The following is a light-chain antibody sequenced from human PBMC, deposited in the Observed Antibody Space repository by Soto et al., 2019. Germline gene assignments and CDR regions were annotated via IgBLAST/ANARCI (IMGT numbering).Light chain of an antibody. Sequence: QSVLTQPASVSGSPGQSITISCTGTSSDVGGYNYVSWYQQHPGKAPKIMIYEVSNRPSGVSNRFSGSKPGNTASLTISGLQAEDEADYYCSSYTSSSTLDVFGTGTKVTVL. V-gene: IGLV2-14*01. J-gene: IGLJ1*01. CDR2: EVS. CDR3: SSYTSSSTLDV. CDR1: SSDVGGYNY.